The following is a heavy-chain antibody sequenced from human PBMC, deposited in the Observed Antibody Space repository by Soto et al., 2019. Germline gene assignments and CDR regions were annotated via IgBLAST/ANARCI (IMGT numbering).Heavy chain of an antibody. CDR1: GGSISSGNYY. V-gene: IGHV4-30-4*01. CDR2: IHYSGTT. CDR3: ARTPLIHYDKSGDYPNWFDP. Sequence: QVQLQESGPGLVKPSQTLSLTCTVSGGSISSGNYYWSWIRQPPGKGLECIGYIHYSGTTYYDPSLKSRVTISVDTSKNQFSLKLSSVTAADTAVYYCARTPLIHYDKSGDYPNWFDPWGQGTLVTVSS. J-gene: IGHJ5*02. D-gene: IGHD3-22*01.